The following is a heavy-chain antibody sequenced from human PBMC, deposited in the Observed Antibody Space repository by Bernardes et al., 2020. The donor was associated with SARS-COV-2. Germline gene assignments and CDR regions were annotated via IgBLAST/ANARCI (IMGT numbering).Heavy chain of an antibody. CDR1: GGSISSYY. CDR3: ARGFEY. CDR2: IYYSGST. Sequence: SETLSLTCTVSGGSISSYYWSWIRQPPGKGLEWIGYIYYSGSTNYNPSLKSRVTISVDTSKNQFSLKLSSVTAADTAVYYCARGFEYWGQGTLVTVSS. V-gene: IGHV4-59*01. J-gene: IGHJ4*02.